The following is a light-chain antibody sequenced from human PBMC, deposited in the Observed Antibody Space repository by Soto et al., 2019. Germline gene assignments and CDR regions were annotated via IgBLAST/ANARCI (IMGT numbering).Light chain of an antibody. J-gene: IGKJ4*01. Sequence: TQSAATMSLSPGETITIACRCSQSFSTNLAWYQQKPRQAPTLLIYGASSRATGIPDRFSGSGACTDFTLTISRLEPEDFAVYYCQQRNQCPPVTFGGGTKVDIK. CDR2: GAS. CDR1: QSFSTN. V-gene: IGKV3D-20*02. CDR3: QQRNQCPPVT.